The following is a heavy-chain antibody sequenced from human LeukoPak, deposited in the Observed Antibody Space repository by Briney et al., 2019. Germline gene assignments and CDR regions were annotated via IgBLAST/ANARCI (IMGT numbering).Heavy chain of an antibody. Sequence: KASETLSLTCAVYGGSFSGYYWSWIRQPPGKGLEWIGEINHSGSTNYNLSLKSRVTISVDTSKNQFSLKLSSVTAADTAVYYCARSLWWYYFDYWGQGTLVTVSS. D-gene: IGHD2-21*01. CDR1: GGSFSGYY. V-gene: IGHV4-34*01. J-gene: IGHJ4*02. CDR2: INHSGST. CDR3: ARSLWWYYFDY.